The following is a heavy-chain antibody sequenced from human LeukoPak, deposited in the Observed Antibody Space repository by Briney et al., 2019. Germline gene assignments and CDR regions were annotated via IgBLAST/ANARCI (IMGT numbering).Heavy chain of an antibody. CDR2: ISSNGGST. CDR3: ARDHYGSGSYQDY. CDR1: GFTFSSYA. Sequence: PGGSLRLSCAASGFTFSSYAMHWVRQAPGKGLEYVSAISSNGGSTYYANSVKGRFTISRDNSKNTLYLQMGSLRAEDMAVYYCARDHYGSGSYQDYWGQGTLVTVSS. J-gene: IGHJ4*02. V-gene: IGHV3-64*01. D-gene: IGHD3-10*01.